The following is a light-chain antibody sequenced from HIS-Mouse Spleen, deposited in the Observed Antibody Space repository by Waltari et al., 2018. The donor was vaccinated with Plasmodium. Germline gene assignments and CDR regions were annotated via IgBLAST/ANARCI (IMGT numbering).Light chain of an antibody. CDR3: QQSYSTWT. V-gene: IGKV1-8*01. Sequence: AIRMTQSPSPFSASTGDRVTITCRASQGISSYLAWYQQKPGKAPKLLIYAASTLQSGVPSRFSGSGSGTDFTLTISCLQSEDFATYYCQQSYSTWTFGQGTKVEIK. CDR1: QGISSY. J-gene: IGKJ1*01. CDR2: AAS.